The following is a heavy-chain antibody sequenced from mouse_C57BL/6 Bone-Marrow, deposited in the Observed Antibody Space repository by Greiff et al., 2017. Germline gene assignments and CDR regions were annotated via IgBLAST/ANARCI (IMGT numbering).Heavy chain of an antibody. J-gene: IGHJ2*01. Sequence: VQLQQSGAELVRPGASVTLSCKASGYTFTDYEMHWVKQTPVHGLAWIGAIDPETGGTAYNQKFKGKAILTADKSSSTAYMELRSLTSEDSAVYYCTSTGTTRVYFDDWGQGTTLTVSS. CDR3: TSTGTTRVYFDD. CDR2: IDPETGGT. V-gene: IGHV1-15*01. CDR1: GYTFTDYE. D-gene: IGHD4-1*02.